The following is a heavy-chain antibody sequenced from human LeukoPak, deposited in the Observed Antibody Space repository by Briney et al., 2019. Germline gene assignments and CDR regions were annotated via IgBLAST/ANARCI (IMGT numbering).Heavy chain of an antibody. CDR1: GFTFSSYS. J-gene: IGHJ5*02. CDR2: ISSSSSYI. V-gene: IGHV3-21*01. CDR3: ARGGYCSGGSCYPEWFDP. D-gene: IGHD2-15*01. Sequence: GGSLRLSCAASGFTFSSYSMNWVRQAPGKGLELVSSISSSSSYIYYADSVKGRFTISRDNAKNSLYLQMNSLRAEDTAVYYCARGGYCSGGSCYPEWFDPWGQGTLVTVSS.